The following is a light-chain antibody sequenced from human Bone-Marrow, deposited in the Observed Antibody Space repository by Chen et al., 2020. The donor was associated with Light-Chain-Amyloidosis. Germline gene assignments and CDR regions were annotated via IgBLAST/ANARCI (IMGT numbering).Light chain of an antibody. CDR3: QVWDSGSDRPI. V-gene: IGLV3-21*02. Sequence: SYVLTQPSSVSVAPGQTATIACGGNNIGSTSVHWYQQTPGQAPLLVVYDDSDRPSGIPERLSCSNSGNTASETFSRVDAEDGAYYDCQVWDSGSDRPIFGGGTKLTVL. CDR2: DDS. CDR1: NIGSTS. J-gene: IGLJ2*01.